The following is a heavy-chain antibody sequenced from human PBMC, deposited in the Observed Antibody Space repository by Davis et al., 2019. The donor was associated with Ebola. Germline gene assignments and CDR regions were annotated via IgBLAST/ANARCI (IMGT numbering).Heavy chain of an antibody. CDR1: GYTFTGYY. CDR3: ARVYYDTSAYFYGPIFDY. Sequence: ASVTVSCKASGYTFTGYYIHWVRQAPGQGLEWMGWINPKSDATNYAQHFQGRVTMTRDTAISTAYMELNRLRSDDTAAYYCARVYYDTSAYFYGPIFDYWGQGTLVTVSS. V-gene: IGHV1-2*02. CDR2: INPKSDAT. J-gene: IGHJ4*02. D-gene: IGHD3-22*01.